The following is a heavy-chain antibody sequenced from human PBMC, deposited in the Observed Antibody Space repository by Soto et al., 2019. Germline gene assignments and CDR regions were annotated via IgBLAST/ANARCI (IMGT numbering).Heavy chain of an antibody. Sequence: PSETLSLTCTVSGGSISSSSYYWGWIRQPPGKGLEWIGSIYYSGSTYYNPSLKSRVTISVDTSKNQFSLKLSSVTAADTAVYYYPRPPTNWFDPSGQGTLLTVSS. J-gene: IGHJ5*01. CDR3: PRPPTNWFDP. CDR2: IYYSGST. CDR1: GGSISSSSYY. D-gene: IGHD1-26*01. V-gene: IGHV4-39*01.